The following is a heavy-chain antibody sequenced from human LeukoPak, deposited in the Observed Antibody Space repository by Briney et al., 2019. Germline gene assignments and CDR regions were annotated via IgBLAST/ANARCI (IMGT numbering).Heavy chain of an antibody. Sequence: PGGSLRLSCAASGFTVSSNYMSWVRQAPGKGLEWVSVIYSGGSTYYADSVKGRFTISRDNSKNTLYLQMNSLRAEDTAVYYCARDARSRDGYNLLDYWGQGTLVTVSS. CDR2: IYSGGST. J-gene: IGHJ4*02. CDR1: GFTVSSNY. V-gene: IGHV3-53*01. D-gene: IGHD5-24*01. CDR3: ARDARSRDGYNLLDY.